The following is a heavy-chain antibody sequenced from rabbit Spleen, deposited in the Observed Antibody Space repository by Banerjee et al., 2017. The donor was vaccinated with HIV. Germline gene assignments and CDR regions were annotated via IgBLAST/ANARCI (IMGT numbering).Heavy chain of an antibody. J-gene: IGHJ4*01. Sequence: QEQLEESGGGLVKPGGTLTLTCTVSGFSFSSNWICWVRQAPGKGLEWIACIDTSNGDTDDAIWPKGRFTISKASSTTVTLQMTSLTAADTATYFCARDGSSGFKWDLWGPGTLVTVS. CDR3: ARDGSSGFKWDL. CDR2: IDTSNGDT. D-gene: IGHD1-1*01. V-gene: IGHV1S45*01. CDR1: GFSFSSNW.